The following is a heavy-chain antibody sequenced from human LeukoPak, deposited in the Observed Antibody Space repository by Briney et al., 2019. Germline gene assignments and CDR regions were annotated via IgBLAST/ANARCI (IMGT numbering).Heavy chain of an antibody. CDR3: ARKGQQLVNYGMGV. V-gene: IGHV3-33*01. CDR1: GFTFSSYG. J-gene: IGHJ6*02. Sequence: GGSLRLSCAASGFTFSSYGMHWVRQAPGKGLEWVAVIWYDGSNKYYADSVKGRFTISRDNSKNTLYLQMNSLRAEDTAVYYCARKGQQLVNYGMGVWGQGTTVTVSS. D-gene: IGHD6-13*01. CDR2: IWYDGSNK.